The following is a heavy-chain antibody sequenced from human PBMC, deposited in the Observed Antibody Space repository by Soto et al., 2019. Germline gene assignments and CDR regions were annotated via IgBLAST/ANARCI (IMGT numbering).Heavy chain of an antibody. CDR3: AREGALKPFSS. J-gene: IGHJ5*02. Sequence: GGSLRLSCAVSGFTFSTYEMNWVRQAPGKGLEWISYISSSGGTIHYADSVKGRFTISRDNAKNSVYLQMDSLRVEDTAVYYCAREGALKPFSSWGQGALVTVSS. CDR2: ISSSGGTI. V-gene: IGHV3-48*03. CDR1: GFTFSTYE.